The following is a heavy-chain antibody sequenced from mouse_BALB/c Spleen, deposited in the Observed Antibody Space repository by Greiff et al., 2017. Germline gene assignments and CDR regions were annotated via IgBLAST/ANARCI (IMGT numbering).Heavy chain of an antibody. V-gene: IGHV3-2*02. Sequence: EVKLVESGPGLVKPSQSLSLTCTVTGYSITSDYAWNWIRQFPGNKLEWMGYISYSGSTSYNPSLKSRISITRDTSKNQFFLQLNSVTTEDTATYYCARFDYGRGFDYWGQGTTLTVSS. D-gene: IGHD2-4*01. CDR2: ISYSGST. CDR1: GYSITSDYA. CDR3: ARFDYGRGFDY. J-gene: IGHJ2*01.